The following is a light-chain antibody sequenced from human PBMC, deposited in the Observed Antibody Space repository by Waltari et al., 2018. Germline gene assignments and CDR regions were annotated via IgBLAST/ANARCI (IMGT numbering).Light chain of an antibody. CDR1: SGSFSTTSY. CDR3: LVYMGSGIWV. CDR2: KTN. V-gene: IGLV8-61*01. Sequence: QTVVTQSPSLAVSPGVTVTITCALSSGSFSTTSYALWYQQTPGQAPRTLVYKTNTRSSGVPDRFSGSILGNKVALTITGAQAEDESDYYCLVYMGSGIWVFGGGTKLTVL. J-gene: IGLJ3*02.